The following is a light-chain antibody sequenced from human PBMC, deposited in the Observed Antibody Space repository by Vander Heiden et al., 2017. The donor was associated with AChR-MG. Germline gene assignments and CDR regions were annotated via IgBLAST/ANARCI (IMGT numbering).Light chain of an antibody. CDR2: AAS. V-gene: IGKV1-39*01. CDR3: QQSDSTPLWT. Sequence: IQMTHSPSSLSAFVGDRITITRRPSQGISSYLDWYQQKPGKAPKLLIYAASSLQSGVPARFSGSGSGTDFTLTISSLQPEDFATYYCQQSDSTPLWTFGQGTKVEIK. J-gene: IGKJ1*01. CDR1: QGISSY.